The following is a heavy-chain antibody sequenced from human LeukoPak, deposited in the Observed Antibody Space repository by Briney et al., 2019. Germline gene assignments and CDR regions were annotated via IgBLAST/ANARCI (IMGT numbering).Heavy chain of an antibody. CDR3: ASSSGYDSSGYTVQESPYNYYMDV. J-gene: IGHJ6*03. Sequence: ASVKVSCKAPGHTFTSYDINWVRQATGQGLEWMGWMNPNSGNTGYAQKFQGRVTITRNTSISTAYMELSSLRSEDTAVYYCASSSGYDSSGYTVQESPYNYYMDVWGKGTTVTVSS. V-gene: IGHV1-8*03. CDR1: GHTFTSYD. CDR2: MNPNSGNT. D-gene: IGHD3-22*01.